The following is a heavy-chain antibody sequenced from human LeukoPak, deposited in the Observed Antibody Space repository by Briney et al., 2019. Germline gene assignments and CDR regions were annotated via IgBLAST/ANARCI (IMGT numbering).Heavy chain of an antibody. J-gene: IGHJ4*02. D-gene: IGHD2-2*01. CDR1: GFTFSSLE. CDR3: ATLTGGRCSRTRCPYDY. CDR2: ISTDSGETI. Sequence: PGGSLRLSCTVSGFTFSSLEMNWVRQAPGKGLEWVAYISTDSGETIYYADSVEGRFTISRDNAKNSLYLQMNSLRVEDTATYYCATLTGGRCSRTRCPYDYWGQGTLVTVSS. V-gene: IGHV3-48*03.